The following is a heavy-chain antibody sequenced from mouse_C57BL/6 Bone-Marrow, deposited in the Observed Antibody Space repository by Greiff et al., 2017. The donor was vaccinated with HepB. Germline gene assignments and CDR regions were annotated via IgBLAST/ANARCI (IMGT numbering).Heavy chain of an antibody. J-gene: IGHJ4*01. V-gene: IGHV1-52*01. CDR2: IDPSDSET. CDR1: GYTFTSYW. Sequence: QVQLQQPGAELVRPGSSVKLSCKASGYTFTSYWMHWVKQRPIHGLEWIGNIDPSDSETHSNQKFKDKATLTVDKSSSTAYMQLSSLTSEDSAVYYCAKALNYYAMDYWGQGTSVTVSS. CDR3: AKALNYYAMDY.